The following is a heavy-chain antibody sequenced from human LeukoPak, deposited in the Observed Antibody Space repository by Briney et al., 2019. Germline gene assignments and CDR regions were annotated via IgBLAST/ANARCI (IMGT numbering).Heavy chain of an antibody. V-gene: IGHV4-34*01. CDR2: INHSGST. D-gene: IGHD2-21*02. Sequence: SETLSLTCAVYGGSFSGYYWSWIRQPPGKGLEWIGEINHSGSTNYNPSLKSRVTISVDTSKNQFSLKLSPVTAADTAVYYCGRSIPVVTYPPCYWGQGTLVTVSS. J-gene: IGHJ4*02. CDR3: GRSIPVVTYPPCY. CDR1: GGSFSGYY.